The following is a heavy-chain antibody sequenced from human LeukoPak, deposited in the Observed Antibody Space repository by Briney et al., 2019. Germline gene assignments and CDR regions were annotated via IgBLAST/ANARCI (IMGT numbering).Heavy chain of an antibody. CDR3: ARDRPRQLWSTNWFDP. Sequence: ASVKVSCKASGYTFTSYGISWVRQAPGQGLEWMGLISAYNGNTNYAQKLQGRVTMTTDTSTSTAYIELRSLRSDANGVYYSARDRPRQLWSTNWFDPWGQGTLVTVSS. CDR2: ISAYNGNT. CDR1: GYTFTSYG. V-gene: IGHV1-18*01. D-gene: IGHD5-18*01. J-gene: IGHJ5*02.